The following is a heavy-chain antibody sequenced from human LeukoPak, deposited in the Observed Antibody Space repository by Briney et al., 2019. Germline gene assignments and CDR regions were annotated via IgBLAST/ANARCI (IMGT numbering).Heavy chain of an antibody. CDR1: GFTFSSYG. Sequence: GGSLRLSCAASGFTFSSYGMHWVRQAPGKGLEWVSAISGSGGSTYYADSVKGRFTISRDNSKNTLYLQMNSLRAEDTAVYYCAKALRYFDWYLDYWGQGTLVTVSS. D-gene: IGHD3-9*01. CDR3: AKALRYFDWYLDY. V-gene: IGHV3-23*01. J-gene: IGHJ4*02. CDR2: ISGSGGST.